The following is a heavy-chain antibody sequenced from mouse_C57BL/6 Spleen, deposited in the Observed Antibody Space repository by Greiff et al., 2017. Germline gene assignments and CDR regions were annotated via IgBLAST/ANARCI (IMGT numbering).Heavy chain of an antibody. V-gene: IGHV5-4*03. Sequence: EVMLVESGGGLVKPGGSLKLSCAASGFTFSSYAMSWVRQTPEKRLEWVATISDGGSYTYYPDNVKGRFTISRDNAKNNLYLQMSHLKSEDTAMYYWASLYYYGSSYWGQGTLVTVSA. CDR2: ISDGGSYT. CDR3: ASLYYYGSSY. D-gene: IGHD1-1*01. CDR1: GFTFSSYA. J-gene: IGHJ3*01.